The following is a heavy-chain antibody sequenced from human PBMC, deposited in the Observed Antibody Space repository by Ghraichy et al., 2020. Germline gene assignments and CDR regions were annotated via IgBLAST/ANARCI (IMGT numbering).Heavy chain of an antibody. CDR1: GYTFTSYG. D-gene: IGHD2-2*01. CDR3: ARSLRYCSSTSCYENYYYGMDV. CDR2: ISAYNGNT. J-gene: IGHJ6*02. V-gene: IGHV1-18*04. Sequence: SAKVSCKASGYTFTSYGISWVRQAPGQGLEWMGWISAYNGNTNYAQKLQGRVTMTTDTSTSTAYMELRSLRSDDTAVYYCARSLRYCSSTSCYENYYYGMDVWGQGTTVTVSS.